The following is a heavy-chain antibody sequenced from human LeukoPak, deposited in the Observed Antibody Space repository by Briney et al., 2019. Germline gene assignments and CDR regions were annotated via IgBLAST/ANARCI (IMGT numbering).Heavy chain of an antibody. CDR3: ARASGGYSGYDYYFDY. CDR1: GGSISSYY. J-gene: IGHJ4*02. CDR2: IYYSGST. V-gene: IGHV4-59*01. Sequence: SETLSLTCTVSGGSISSYYMSWIRQPPGKGLEWIGYIYYSGSTNYNPSLKSRVTTSVDTSKNQFSLKLSSVPAADTAVYYCARASGGYSGYDYYFDYWGQGTLVTVFS. D-gene: IGHD5-12*01.